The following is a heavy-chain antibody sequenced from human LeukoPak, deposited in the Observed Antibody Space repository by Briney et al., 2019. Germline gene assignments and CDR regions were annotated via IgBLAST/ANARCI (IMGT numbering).Heavy chain of an antibody. CDR1: GGSISSYY. CDR3: AGASYDSNGVD. V-gene: IGHV4-59*01. D-gene: IGHD3-22*01. CDR2: IYYSGST. J-gene: IGHJ4*01. Sequence: SETLSLTCTVSGGSISSYYWSWIRQPPGKGLEWIGYIYYSGSTNYNPSLKSRVTISVDTSKNQFSLKLSSVTAADTAGYYCAGASYDSNGVDWGNGTLVTVSS.